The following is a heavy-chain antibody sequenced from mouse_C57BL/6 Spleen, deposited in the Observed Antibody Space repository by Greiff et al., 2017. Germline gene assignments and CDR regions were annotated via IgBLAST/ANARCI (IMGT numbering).Heavy chain of an antibody. J-gene: IGHJ2*01. CDR2: VHPYNDAT. CDR3: AILLSDGSSRFDY. Sequence: VQLQQSGAELVKPGASVKMSCKASGYTFTTYPIEWMKQNHGKSLEWIGKVHPYNDATKYNEKFKGKATLTVEKASSTVYLELSRLTSDDSAVYYCAILLSDGSSRFDYWGQGTTLTVSS. CDR1: GYTFTTYP. D-gene: IGHD1-1*01. V-gene: IGHV1-47*01.